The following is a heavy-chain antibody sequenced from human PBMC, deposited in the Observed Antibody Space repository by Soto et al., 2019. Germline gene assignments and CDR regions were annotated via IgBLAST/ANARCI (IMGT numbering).Heavy chain of an antibody. V-gene: IGHV3-11*01. CDR1: GFTFSDSY. CDR2: ISSSDSII. Sequence: GGSLRLSYAASGFTFSDSYVSWIRQGTGKWLEWVSYISSSDSIIYYSDSVKGRFIISRDNAKNSLDLQMNSLRAEDTAVYYCARDLGYYDSSGYFDYWGQGTLVTVSS. CDR3: ARDLGYYDSSGYFDY. D-gene: IGHD3-22*01. J-gene: IGHJ4*02.